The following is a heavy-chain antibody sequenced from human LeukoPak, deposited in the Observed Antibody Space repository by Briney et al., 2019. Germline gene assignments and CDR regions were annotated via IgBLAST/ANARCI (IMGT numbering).Heavy chain of an antibody. J-gene: IGHJ2*01. CDR1: GVTLSSYA. D-gene: IGHD4-23*01. Sequence: GGSLRLPCAASGVTLSSYAMSWARQAPGKGLEWVSGISSSGSGGNTYYADSVKGRFTISRDSSKNTLFLHMNTLRAEDTAIYYCAKDRTVGVSYWYFDLWGRGTLVTVSS. V-gene: IGHV3-23*01. CDR3: AKDRTVGVSYWYFDL. CDR2: ISSSGSGGNT.